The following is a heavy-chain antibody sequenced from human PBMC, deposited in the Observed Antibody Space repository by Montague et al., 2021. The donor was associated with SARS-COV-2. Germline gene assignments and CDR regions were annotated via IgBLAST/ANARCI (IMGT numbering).Heavy chain of an antibody. V-gene: IGHV4-4*07. D-gene: IGHD2-15*01. CDR1: GGSISNYY. Sequence: SETLSLTCTVSGGSISNYYWSWTRQPAGKGLEWIGRIYSSGSTNXNPSLKSRISMSVDTSKNQFSLKLSSVTAADTAIYYCARDYSHCSGGSCVFDYWGQGTLVTVSS. CDR2: IYSSGST. J-gene: IGHJ4*02. CDR3: ARDYSHCSGGSCVFDY.